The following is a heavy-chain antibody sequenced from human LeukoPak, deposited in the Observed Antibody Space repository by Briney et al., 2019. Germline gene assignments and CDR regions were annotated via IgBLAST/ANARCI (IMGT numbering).Heavy chain of an antibody. CDR1: GSIFTSYW. D-gene: IGHD6-13*01. CDR3: ARQDSSWTGY. Sequence: GEPLKISCKASGSIFTSYWISWVRQMPGKGLEWMGRIDPSDSYTNYSPSFQGHVTISADKSISTAYLQWSSLKASDTAMYYCARQDSSWTGYWGQGTLVTVSS. J-gene: IGHJ4*02. V-gene: IGHV5-10-1*01. CDR2: IDPSDSYT.